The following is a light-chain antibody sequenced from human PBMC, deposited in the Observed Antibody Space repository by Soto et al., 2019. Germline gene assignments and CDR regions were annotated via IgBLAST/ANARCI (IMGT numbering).Light chain of an antibody. Sequence: QSALTQPASVSGSPGQSITISCTGTSSDVGGYNSVSWYQQHPGKAPKLMISEVSNRPSGVSHRFSGSKSGSTASLTISGLQAEDEADYYCTSYTSSSTWVFGGGTKVTVL. CDR3: TSYTSSSTWV. CDR2: EVS. J-gene: IGLJ3*02. CDR1: SSDVGGYNS. V-gene: IGLV2-14*01.